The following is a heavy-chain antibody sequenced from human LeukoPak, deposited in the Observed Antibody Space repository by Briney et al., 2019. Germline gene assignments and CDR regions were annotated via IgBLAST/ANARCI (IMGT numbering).Heavy chain of an antibody. J-gene: IGHJ5*02. CDR2: IYYSGST. V-gene: IGHV4-59*01. CDR1: GGSISSYF. Sequence: SETLSLTRTVSGGSISSYFWSWIRQPPGKGLEWIGDIYYSGSTNYNPSLKSRVTISVDTSKNQFSLKLSSVAAADTAVYYCARAVAGTSWFDPWGQGTLVTVSS. CDR3: ARAVAGTSWFDP. D-gene: IGHD6-19*01.